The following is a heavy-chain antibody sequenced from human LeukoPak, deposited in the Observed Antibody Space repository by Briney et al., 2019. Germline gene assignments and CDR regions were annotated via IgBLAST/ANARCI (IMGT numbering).Heavy chain of an antibody. J-gene: IGHJ4*01. Sequence: SETLSLTRSVSGGSIKSGDSYWSWIRQPPGKGLEWIGYIYHSGSTYYNPSLKSRVTISVDTSKNQFSLRLSSVTAADTARYYCARGSGYFDYWGHGSLVTVSS. V-gene: IGHV4-30-4*08. D-gene: IGHD2-15*01. CDR2: IYHSGST. CDR3: ARGSGYFDY. CDR1: GGSIKSGDSY.